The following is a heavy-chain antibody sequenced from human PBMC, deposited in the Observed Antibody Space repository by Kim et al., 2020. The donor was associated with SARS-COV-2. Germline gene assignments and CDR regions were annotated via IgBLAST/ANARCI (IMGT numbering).Heavy chain of an antibody. V-gene: IGHV4-39*01. Sequence: YYNPSRKSPVTISVDTSQNQFSRELSSVTAADTAVYYCARAALDGDAFDIWGQGTMVTVSS. J-gene: IGHJ3*02. D-gene: IGHD6-25*01. CDR3: ARAALDGDAFDI.